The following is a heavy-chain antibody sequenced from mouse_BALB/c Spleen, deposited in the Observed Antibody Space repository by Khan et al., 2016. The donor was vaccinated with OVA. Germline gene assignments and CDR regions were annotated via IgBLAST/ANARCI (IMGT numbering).Heavy chain of an antibody. CDR2: IWSDGST. V-gene: IGHV2-6*02. J-gene: IGHJ4*01. Sequence: QMQLEESGPGLVAPSQSLSITCNVPGSSSTSYGVHWVRQPPGKGLEWLVAIWSDGSTNYNSVLKSRLSISKDKSKSQAFLKMKSLQTDDTASYYCARWFGCYSSLYAMDYWGQGTSVTVSS. CDR3: ARWFGCYSSLYAMDY. CDR1: GSSSTSYG. D-gene: IGHD1-1*01.